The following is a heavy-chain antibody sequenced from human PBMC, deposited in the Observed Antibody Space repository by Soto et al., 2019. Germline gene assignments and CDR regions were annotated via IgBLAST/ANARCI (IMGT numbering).Heavy chain of an antibody. CDR1: GGTFSSYA. CDR2: IIPIFGTA. V-gene: IGHV1-69*01. CDR3: ARDGRFIGYDLAFDY. D-gene: IGHD5-12*01. Sequence: QVQLVQSGAEVKKPGSSVKVSCKASGGTFSSYAISWVRQAPGQGLEWMGGIIPIFGTANYAQKFQGRVTITADESTSTAYMELSILRSEDTAVYYCARDGRFIGYDLAFDYWGQGPLVTVSS. J-gene: IGHJ4*02.